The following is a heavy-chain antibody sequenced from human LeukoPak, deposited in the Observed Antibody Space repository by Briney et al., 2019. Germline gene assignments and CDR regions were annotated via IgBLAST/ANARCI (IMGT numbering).Heavy chain of an antibody. CDR3: AMIEQVVSNVEGGY. CDR1: GFTFSDYN. Sequence: GGSLRLSCAASGFTFSDYNMNWVRQSPEKGLEWVSSITSGTTYIYYADSVRGRFTISRDNAKNSLYLQMNSLRAEDTAVYFCAMIEQVVSNVEGGYWGQGTLVTVSS. J-gene: IGHJ4*02. D-gene: IGHD6-6*01. V-gene: IGHV3-21*01. CDR2: ITSGTTYI.